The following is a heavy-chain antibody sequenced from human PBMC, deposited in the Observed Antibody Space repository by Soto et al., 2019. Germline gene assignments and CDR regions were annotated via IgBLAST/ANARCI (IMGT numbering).Heavy chain of an antibody. D-gene: IGHD3-10*01. J-gene: IGHJ1*01. V-gene: IGHV1-69*12. Sequence: QVQLVQSGAEVKKPGSSVKVSCKASGGTFSSYAISWVRQAPGQGLEWMGGIIPIFGTANYAQKFQGRVTITADESTSTAYMAVSSLRSEDTAVYYWSPAQFGEFLNYSQPWGQGTLVTVSS. CDR2: IIPIFGTA. CDR3: SPAQFGEFLNYSQP. CDR1: GGTFSSYA.